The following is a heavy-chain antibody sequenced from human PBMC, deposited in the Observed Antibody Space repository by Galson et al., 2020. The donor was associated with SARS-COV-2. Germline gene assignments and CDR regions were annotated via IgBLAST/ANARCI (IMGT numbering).Heavy chain of an antibody. J-gene: IGHJ4*02. CDR2: IKHDASET. Sequence: GGSLRLSCAASGFTFSGYLMSWIRQSPGKKLEWVANIKHDASETFYVDSVKGRFTISRDNAKNSLYLQMNSLRAEDPAVYYCMTPPRGQQLPVGTVWGQGTLVTVSS. CDR3: MTPPRGQQLPVGTV. V-gene: IGHV3-7*05. CDR1: GFTFSGYL. D-gene: IGHD6-13*01.